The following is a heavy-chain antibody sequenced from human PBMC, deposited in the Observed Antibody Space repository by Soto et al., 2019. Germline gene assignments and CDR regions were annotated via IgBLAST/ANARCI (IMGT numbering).Heavy chain of an antibody. J-gene: IGHJ4*02. V-gene: IGHV3-30-3*01. Sequence: GGSLRLSCAASGFTFSSYAMHWVRQAPGKGLEWVAVISYDGSNKYYADSVKGRFTISRDNSKNTLYLQMNSLRAEDTAVYYCARDRQTYCSGGSCYPPAPGYWGQGTLVTVSS. CDR3: ARDRQTYCSGGSCYPPAPGY. CDR2: ISYDGSNK. CDR1: GFTFSSYA. D-gene: IGHD2-15*01.